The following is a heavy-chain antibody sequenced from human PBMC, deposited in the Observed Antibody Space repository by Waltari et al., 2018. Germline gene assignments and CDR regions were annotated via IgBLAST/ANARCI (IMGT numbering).Heavy chain of an antibody. D-gene: IGHD2-2*01. Sequence: QVQLQQWGAGLLKPSETLSLTCAVYGGSLSGYYWSGLRPPPGKGREWIGEINHSGSTNYNPSLKSRVTISVDTSKNQFSLKLSSVTAADTAVYYCARGQRSSTGNWFDPWGQGTLVTVSS. CDR1: GGSLSGYY. CDR2: INHSGST. CDR3: ARGQRSSTGNWFDP. J-gene: IGHJ5*02. V-gene: IGHV4-34*01.